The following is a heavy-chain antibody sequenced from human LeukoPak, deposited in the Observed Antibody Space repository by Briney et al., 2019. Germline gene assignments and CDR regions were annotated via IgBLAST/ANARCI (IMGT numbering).Heavy chain of an antibody. Sequence: GGSLRLSCAASGFSFSSFAMTWVRQAPGKGLEWVSSINGGHYPTYNTDSVKGRFTISRDNSRNTLYLQMNSLRADGTAVYYCTKDPNGDYVGAFDPWGQGTLVTVSS. CDR1: GFSFSSFA. D-gene: IGHD4-17*01. J-gene: IGHJ5*02. CDR2: INGGHYPT. V-gene: IGHV3-23*01. CDR3: TKDPNGDYVGAFDP.